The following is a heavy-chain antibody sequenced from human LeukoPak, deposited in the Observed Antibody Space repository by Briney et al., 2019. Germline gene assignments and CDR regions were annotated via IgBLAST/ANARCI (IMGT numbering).Heavy chain of an antibody. CDR1: GFTFSSYG. Sequence: GGSLRLSCAASGFTFSSYGMHWVRQAPGKGLEWVAVISYDGSNKYYVDSVKGRFTISRDNAKTSLYLQMNSLRAEDTAVYYCARDSRTLPDWGQGTLVTVSS. CDR2: ISYDGSNK. J-gene: IGHJ4*02. D-gene: IGHD2/OR15-2a*01. V-gene: IGHV3-30*03. CDR3: ARDSRTLPD.